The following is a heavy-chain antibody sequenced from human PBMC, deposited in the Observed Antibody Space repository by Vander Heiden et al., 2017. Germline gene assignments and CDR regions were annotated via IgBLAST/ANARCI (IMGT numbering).Heavy chain of an antibody. Sequence: EVQLVESGGGLVQPGRPLRLSCEGSGFTFNEHAMHWVRQGPGKGLEWVSGILWDNSRIGYADSVKGRFTISRDNGKNSLYLQMNSLRPEDTALYYCGKDMTPGGLDVWGHGTTVTVSS. CDR1: GFTFNEHA. D-gene: IGHD3-10*01. CDR3: GKDMTPGGLDV. CDR2: ILWDNSRI. V-gene: IGHV3-9*01. J-gene: IGHJ6*02.